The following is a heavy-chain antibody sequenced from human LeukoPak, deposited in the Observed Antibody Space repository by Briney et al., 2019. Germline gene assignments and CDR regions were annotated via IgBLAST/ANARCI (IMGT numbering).Heavy chain of an antibody. CDR2: ISWNSGSI. D-gene: IGHD6-19*01. CDR3: AKQSSSGWYPYYFDY. CDR1: GFTFDDYT. Sequence: PGGSLRLSCAASGFTFDDYTMPWVRQAPGKGLEWVSGISWNSGSIGYADSVKGRFTISRDNAKNSLYLQMNSLRDEDTAFYYCAKQSSSGWYPYYFDYWGQGTLVTVSS. V-gene: IGHV3-9*01. J-gene: IGHJ4*02.